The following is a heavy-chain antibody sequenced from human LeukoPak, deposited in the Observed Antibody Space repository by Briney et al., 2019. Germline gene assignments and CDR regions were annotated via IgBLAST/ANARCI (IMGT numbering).Heavy chain of an antibody. D-gene: IGHD5-18*01. CDR3: ARVGGSYGGNDYFDY. V-gene: IGHV4-30-4*01. CDR1: GGSITSANYY. J-gene: IGHJ4*02. CDR2: IYSSGST. Sequence: SETLSLACTVSGGSITSANYYWSWIRQPPGKGLEWIGYIYSSGSTYYNPSLKSRVTISVDTSRNEFSLNLNSVTAADTAVYYCARVGGSYGGNDYFDYWGQGTLVTVSS.